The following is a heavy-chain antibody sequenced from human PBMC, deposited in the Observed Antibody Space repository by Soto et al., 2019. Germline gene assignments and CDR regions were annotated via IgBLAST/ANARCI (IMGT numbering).Heavy chain of an antibody. J-gene: IGHJ4*02. CDR1: GYTFTSYG. CDR2: ISAYNGNT. CDR3: AADPYFYDSSDYYSFDY. Sequence: ASVKVSCKASGYTFTSYGISWVRQAPGQGLEWMGWISAYNGNTNYAQNFQERVTITRDMSTSTAYLDVSSLRSEDTAVYYCAADPYFYDSSDYYSFDYWGQGTLVTVSS. V-gene: IGHV1-18*04. D-gene: IGHD3-22*01.